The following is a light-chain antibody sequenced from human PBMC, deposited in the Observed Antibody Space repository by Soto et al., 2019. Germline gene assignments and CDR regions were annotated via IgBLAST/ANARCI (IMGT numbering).Light chain of an antibody. CDR3: QQYGSSTRT. Sequence: EIVLTQSPGALSLSPGSRSTRSSRASQSVSRSYLAWSQQKPGQAPRLRSDGAYSRATCIPDRGSGRGALTDCTRTISRLAPEAVAVEYGQQYGSSTRTVGQGTKFEIK. J-gene: IGKJ1*01. CDR1: QSVSRSY. V-gene: IGKV3-20*01. CDR2: GAY.